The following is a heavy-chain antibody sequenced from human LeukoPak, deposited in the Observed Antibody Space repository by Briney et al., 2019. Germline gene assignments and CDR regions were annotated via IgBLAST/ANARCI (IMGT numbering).Heavy chain of an antibody. CDR1: TFTFSDYG. V-gene: IGHV3-30*02. Sequence: GGSLRLSCIGSTFTFSDYGMHWVRQAPGKGLEGVAFIRYDGTKTYYADSAKGRFTISRDNSKNTLYLQMNSLRAEDTAVYYCAKDVGDYGGPDDAFDIWGQGTMVTVSS. J-gene: IGHJ3*02. CDR3: AKDVGDYGGPDDAFDI. CDR2: IRYDGTKT. D-gene: IGHD4-23*01.